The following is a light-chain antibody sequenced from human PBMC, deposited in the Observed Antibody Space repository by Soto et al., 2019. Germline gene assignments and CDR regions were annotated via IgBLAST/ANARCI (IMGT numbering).Light chain of an antibody. CDR1: SSDVGAYNY. J-gene: IGLJ3*02. Sequence: QSVLTQPPSASGSPGQSVTISCTGTSSDVGAYNYVSWYQQHPGKAPKLMIYDVSKRPSGVPDRFSGSKSGITASLTVSGLQAEDEADYYCISYAGSSIWVFGGGSKLTVL. V-gene: IGLV2-8*01. CDR2: DVS. CDR3: ISYAGSSIWV.